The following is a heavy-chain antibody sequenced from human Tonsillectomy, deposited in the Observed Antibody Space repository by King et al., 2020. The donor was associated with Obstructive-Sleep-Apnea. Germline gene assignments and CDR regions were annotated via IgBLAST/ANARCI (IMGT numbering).Heavy chain of an antibody. D-gene: IGHD3-10*01. J-gene: IGHJ2*01. CDR1: GFTFSSYS. CDR3: AARRRWFNWYFDL. CDR2: ISGSGTTI. V-gene: IGHV3-48*04. Sequence: VQLVESGGGLVQPGGSLRLSCAASGFTFSSYSMNWVRQAPGKGLEWVSYISGSGTTIYYADSVKGRFTISRDNTKNSLYLQMNSLRADDTAVYYCAARRRWFNWYFDLWDRGTLVPVSS.